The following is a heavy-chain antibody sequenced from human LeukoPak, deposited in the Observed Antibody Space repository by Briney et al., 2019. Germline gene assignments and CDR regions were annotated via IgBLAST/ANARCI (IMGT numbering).Heavy chain of an antibody. D-gene: IGHD3-10*01. V-gene: IGHV4-4*07. CDR2: IYTSGST. J-gene: IGHJ3*02. Sequence: SETLSLTCTVSGGSISSYYWSWIRQPAGKGLEWIGRIYTSGSTNYNPSLKSRVTMSVDTSKNQFSLKLSSVTAADTAVYYCARDVGEITMVRGVMVDAFDIWGQGTMVTVSS. CDR3: ARDVGEITMVRGVMVDAFDI. CDR1: GGSISSYY.